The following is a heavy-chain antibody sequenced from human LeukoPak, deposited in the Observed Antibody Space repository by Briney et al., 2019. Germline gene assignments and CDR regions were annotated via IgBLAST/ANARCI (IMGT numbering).Heavy chain of an antibody. V-gene: IGHV4-39*07. Sequence: PSETLSLTCTVSGGSISSGDYYWSWIRQPPGKGLEWIGEINHGGSTNYNPSLKSRVTISVDTSKNQFSLKLSSVTAADTAVYYCARVGSIIYYGMDVWGQGTTVTVSS. CDR3: ARVGSIIYYGMDV. CDR1: GGSISSGDYY. J-gene: IGHJ6*02. D-gene: IGHD2-21*01. CDR2: INHGGST.